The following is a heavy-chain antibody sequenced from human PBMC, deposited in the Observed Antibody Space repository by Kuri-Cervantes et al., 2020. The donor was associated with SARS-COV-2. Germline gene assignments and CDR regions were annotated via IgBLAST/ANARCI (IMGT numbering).Heavy chain of an antibody. D-gene: IGHD3-10*01. J-gene: IGHJ4*02. CDR3: AREGAQSGSSDY. V-gene: IGHV4-38-2*02. CDR1: GYSITNGYY. Sequence: GSLRLSCSVSGYSITNGYYWGWIRQPPGKGLEWIGSVYHSGETYYNPSLNRRVSISIDASKNQFSLKLTSVTAADTAVYYCAREGAQSGSSDYWGQGTLVTVSS. CDR2: VYHSGET.